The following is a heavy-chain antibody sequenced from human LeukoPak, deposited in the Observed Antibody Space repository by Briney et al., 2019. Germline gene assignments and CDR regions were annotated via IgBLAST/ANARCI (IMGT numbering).Heavy chain of an antibody. CDR3: ARPAPSGFWSGSDTSPFDY. D-gene: IGHD3-3*01. Sequence: SETLSLTCTVSGGSISSYYWSWIRQPAGKGLEGLGRLYNSASTKYNPSLKRRVPMSGDTSKNQSYLKLSSVTAADTAVYDCARPAPSGFWSGSDTSPFDYWGQGTLVTVSS. CDR2: LYNSAST. V-gene: IGHV4-4*07. J-gene: IGHJ4*02. CDR1: GGSISSYY.